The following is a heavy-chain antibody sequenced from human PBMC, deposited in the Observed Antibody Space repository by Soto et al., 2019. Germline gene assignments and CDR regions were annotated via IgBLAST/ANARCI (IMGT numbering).Heavy chain of an antibody. CDR1: GGTLSSYT. CDR2: IIPIFGTA. Sequence: QVQLVQSGAEVKKPGSSVKVSCKASGGTLSSYTFSWVRQAPGQGLEWMGGIIPIFGTADYAQKFQGRLAITADASTSTAYMELSSLRSEDTAVYYCAREGFSVSYFPNWGQGTLVTVSS. V-gene: IGHV1-69*01. D-gene: IGHD1-26*01. CDR3: AREGFSVSYFPN. J-gene: IGHJ1*01.